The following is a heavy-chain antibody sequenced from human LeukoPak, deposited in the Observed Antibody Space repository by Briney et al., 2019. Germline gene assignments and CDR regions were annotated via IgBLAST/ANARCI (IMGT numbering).Heavy chain of an antibody. V-gene: IGHV1-46*01. CDR2: INPSGGST. D-gene: IGHD2-2*01. CDR3: ARSHCSSTSCLHAFDI. Sequence: ASVKVSCKASGYTFTSYYMHWVRQAPGQGLEWMGIINPSGGSTSYAQKFQGRVTMTRDTSTSTVYMELSSLRSEDTAVYYCARSHCSSTSCLHAFDIWGQGTMVTVSS. J-gene: IGHJ3*02. CDR1: GYTFTSYY.